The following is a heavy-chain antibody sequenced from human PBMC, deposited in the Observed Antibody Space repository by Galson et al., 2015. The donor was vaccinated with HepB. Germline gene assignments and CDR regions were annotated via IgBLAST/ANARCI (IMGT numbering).Heavy chain of an antibody. CDR2: VSDDGDGT. CDR1: GFTFSSFA. V-gene: IGHV3-23*01. Sequence: SLRLSCAASGFTFSSFAMSWVRQAPGKGLEWVSTVSDDGDGTYSADSVKGRFTISRDNSKNTLYLQLNSLTPEDTAVYYCAKPRRIRDSWPFDYWGQGTLASVSS. D-gene: IGHD2-15*01. J-gene: IGHJ4*02. CDR3: AKPRRIRDSWPFDY.